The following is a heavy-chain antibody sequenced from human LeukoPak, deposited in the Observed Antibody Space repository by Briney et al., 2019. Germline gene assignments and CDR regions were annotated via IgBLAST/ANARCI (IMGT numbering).Heavy chain of an antibody. CDR2: INPNSGGT. Sequence: ASVKVSCKASGYTFTGYYMDWVRQAPGQGLEWMGWINPNSGGTNYAQKFQGRVTTTRDTSISTAYMELSRLRSEDTAVYYCARVSDRGVTINYWGQGTLVTVSS. CDR1: GYTFTGYY. D-gene: IGHD3-10*01. J-gene: IGHJ4*02. V-gene: IGHV1-2*02. CDR3: ARVSDRGVTINY.